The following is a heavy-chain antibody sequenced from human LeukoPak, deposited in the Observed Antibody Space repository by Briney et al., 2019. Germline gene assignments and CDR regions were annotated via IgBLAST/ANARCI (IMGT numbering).Heavy chain of an antibody. D-gene: IGHD5-12*01. Sequence: SSETLSLTCTVSGGSISSSSYYWGWIRQPPGKGLEWIGSIYYSGSTYYNPSLKSRVTISVDTSKNQFSLKLSSVTAADTAAYYCARSLIYSGYDYYFDYWGQGTLVTVSS. V-gene: IGHV4-39*01. CDR2: IYYSGST. CDR3: ARSLIYSGYDYYFDY. CDR1: GGSISSSSYY. J-gene: IGHJ4*02.